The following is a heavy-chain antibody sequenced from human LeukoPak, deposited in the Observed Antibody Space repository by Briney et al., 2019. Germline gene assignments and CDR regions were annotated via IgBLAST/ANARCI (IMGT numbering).Heavy chain of an antibody. Sequence: GGSLRLSCAASGFTFSSYAMHWVRQAPGKGLEWVAIISYDGSNKYYADSVKGRFTISRDNSKNTLYLQMTSPRAEDTAVYYCARVNSDFWNAPVGYSYYYMDVWGKGTTVTVSS. CDR3: ARVNSDFWNAPVGYSYYYMDV. D-gene: IGHD3-3*01. V-gene: IGHV3-30-3*01. CDR2: ISYDGSNK. CDR1: GFTFSSYA. J-gene: IGHJ6*03.